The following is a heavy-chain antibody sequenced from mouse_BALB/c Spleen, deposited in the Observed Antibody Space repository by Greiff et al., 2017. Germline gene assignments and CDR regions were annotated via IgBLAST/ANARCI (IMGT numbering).Heavy chain of an antibody. Sequence: QVQLKQSGAELARPGASVKLSCKASGYTFTSYWMQWVKQRPGQGLEWIGAIYPGDGDTRYTQKFKGKATLTADKSSSTAYMQLSSLASEDSAVYYCAREELGFDYWGQGTTLTVSS. CDR2: IYPGDGDT. CDR1: GYTFTSYW. V-gene: IGHV1-87*01. J-gene: IGHJ2*01. CDR3: AREELGFDY. D-gene: IGHD4-1*01.